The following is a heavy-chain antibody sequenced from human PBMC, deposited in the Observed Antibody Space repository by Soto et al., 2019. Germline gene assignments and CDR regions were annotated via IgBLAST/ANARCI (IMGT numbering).Heavy chain of an antibody. D-gene: IGHD1-7*01. CDR2: TYYRSRWYN. J-gene: IGHJ6*03. CDR1: GDSVSSNSAA. V-gene: IGHV6-1*01. Sequence: QVQLQESGPGLVKPSQTLSLTCAISGDSVSSNSAAWNWIRLSPSRGLEWLARTYYRSRWYNDYAVSVRSRITVHPDTSKNHFSLQLTSVTPEDTAVYYCAGTTSHQWYYMDVWGKGTTVTVSS. CDR3: AGTTSHQWYYMDV.